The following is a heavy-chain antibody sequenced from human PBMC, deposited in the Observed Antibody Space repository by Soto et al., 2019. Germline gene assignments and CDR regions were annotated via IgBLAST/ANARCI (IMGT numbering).Heavy chain of an antibody. CDR3: ARAGDFEPSPLDY. Sequence: SVKVSCKTSGNFFSTYSLHWVRQAPGQRLEWMGRIIASLGNANYAQKFQGRVTITADKSTSTAYMELSSLRSEDTAVYYCARAGDFEPSPLDYWGQGTLVTVSS. D-gene: IGHD3-9*01. J-gene: IGHJ4*02. V-gene: IGHV1-69*04. CDR1: GNFFSTYS. CDR2: IIASLGNA.